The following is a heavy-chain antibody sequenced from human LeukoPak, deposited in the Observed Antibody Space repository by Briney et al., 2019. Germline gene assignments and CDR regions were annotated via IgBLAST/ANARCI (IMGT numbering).Heavy chain of an antibody. Sequence: GGSLRLSCAAYGLTLSCYMNWVRQAPGKGLEWVSSISRTSSYIYNADSVKGRFTIARDNAKNSLYLQMNSLRADDTAVYYCARGQSRYFDWYLGFFDYWGQGTLVTVSS. CDR3: ARGQSRYFDWYLGFFDY. CDR2: ISRTSSYI. CDR1: GLTLSCY. V-gene: IGHV3-21*01. J-gene: IGHJ4*02. D-gene: IGHD3-9*01.